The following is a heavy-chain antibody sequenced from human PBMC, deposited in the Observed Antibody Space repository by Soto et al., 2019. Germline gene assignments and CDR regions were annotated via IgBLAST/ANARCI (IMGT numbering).Heavy chain of an antibody. Sequence: SVKVSCKASGGTFSSYAISWVRQAPGQGLEWMGGIIPIFGTANYAQKFQGRVTITADESTSTAYMELSSLRSEDTAVYYCNGRGYDYYGMDVWGQGTTVTVSS. CDR2: IIPIFGTA. V-gene: IGHV1-69*13. J-gene: IGHJ6*02. D-gene: IGHD2-8*01. CDR3: NGRGYDYYGMDV. CDR1: GGTFSSYA.